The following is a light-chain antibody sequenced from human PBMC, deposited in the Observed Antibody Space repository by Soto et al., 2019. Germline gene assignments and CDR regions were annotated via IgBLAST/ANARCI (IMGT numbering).Light chain of an antibody. Sequence: QSALTQPASVSGSPGQSITISCTGTSSDVGGYNCVSWYQQHPGKAPKLMIYEVNNRPSGVSNRFSGSKSGNTASLTISGLQAEGEADYYCSSFTRTSTYVFGTGTKLTVL. CDR1: SSDVGGYNC. CDR3: SSFTRTSTYV. J-gene: IGLJ1*01. CDR2: EVN. V-gene: IGLV2-14*01.